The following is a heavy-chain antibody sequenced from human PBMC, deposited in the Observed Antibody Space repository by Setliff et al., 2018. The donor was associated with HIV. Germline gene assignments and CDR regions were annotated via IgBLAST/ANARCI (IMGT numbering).Heavy chain of an antibody. CDR3: ARPRYTYGTPPAFDI. V-gene: IGHV4-39*01. Sequence: SETLSLTCTVSGGSISSSSHYWGWIRQPPGKGLEWIGSIYFSGSTYYNPSPKSRVTISVDTSKNQFSLKLSSVTAADTAVYYCARPRYTYGTPPAFDIWGRGTVVTVSS. CDR2: IYFSGST. CDR1: GGSISSSSHY. D-gene: IGHD5-18*01. J-gene: IGHJ3*02.